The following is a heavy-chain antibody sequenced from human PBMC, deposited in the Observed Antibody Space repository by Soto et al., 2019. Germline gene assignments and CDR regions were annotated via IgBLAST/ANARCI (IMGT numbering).Heavy chain of an antibody. J-gene: IGHJ4*02. CDR3: ARGGYSGYVIY. Sequence: HVQLVESGGGLVKPGGSLRLSCAASGFTFSDYYMTWIRQAPGKGLEYISYISGSGTTKYHADSVKGRFTISRDNAKNSLYLQMNSLRAEDTAVYYCARGGYSGYVIYWGQGTLVTVSS. CDR1: GFTFSDYY. D-gene: IGHD5-12*01. CDR2: ISGSGTTK. V-gene: IGHV3-11*01.